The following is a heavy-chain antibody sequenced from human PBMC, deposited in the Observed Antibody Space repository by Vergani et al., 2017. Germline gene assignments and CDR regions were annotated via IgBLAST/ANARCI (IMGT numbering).Heavy chain of an antibody. CDR3: AKDGTEFWSGYFPALYYYYYYMDV. D-gene: IGHD3-3*01. CDR1: GFTFSSYA. Sequence: EVQLLESGGGLVQPGGSLRLSCAASGFTFSSYAMSWVRQAPGKGLEWVSAISGSGGSTYYADSVKGRFTIARDNSKNTLYLQMNSLRAEDTAVYYCAKDGTEFWSGYFPALYYYYYYMDVWGKGTTVTVSS. V-gene: IGHV3-23*01. J-gene: IGHJ6*03. CDR2: ISGSGGST.